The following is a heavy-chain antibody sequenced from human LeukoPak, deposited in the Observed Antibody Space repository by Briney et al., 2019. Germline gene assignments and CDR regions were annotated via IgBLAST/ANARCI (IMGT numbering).Heavy chain of an antibody. D-gene: IGHD3-10*01. J-gene: IGHJ4*02. CDR1: GFTFSSSA. CDR3: GKLFYSSGMYHFDY. V-gene: IGHV3-23*01. CDR2: ISGSGGGT. Sequence: GGSLRLSCATSGFTFSSSAMSWVRQPPGKGLAWVSTISGSGGGTYYADSVKGRSTISRDNSKNTLYLQMNSLRAEDTAAFYCGKLFYSSGMYHFDYWGQGTLVTVSS.